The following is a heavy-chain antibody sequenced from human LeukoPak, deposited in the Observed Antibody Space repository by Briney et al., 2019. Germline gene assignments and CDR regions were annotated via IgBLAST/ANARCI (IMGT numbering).Heavy chain of an antibody. Sequence: ASVKVPCKASGYTFTGYYMHWVRQAPGKGLEWTGGFDPEDGETIYAQKFQGRVTMTEDTSTVTAYMELSSLRSEDTAVYYCATTPSWLPTAAYYMDVWGKGTTVTVSS. D-gene: IGHD3-22*01. J-gene: IGHJ6*03. CDR2: FDPEDGET. V-gene: IGHV1-24*01. CDR1: GYTFTGYY. CDR3: ATTPSWLPTAAYYMDV.